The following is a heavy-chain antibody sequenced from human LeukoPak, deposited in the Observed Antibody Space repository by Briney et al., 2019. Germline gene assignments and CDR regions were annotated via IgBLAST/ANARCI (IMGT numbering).Heavy chain of an antibody. D-gene: IGHD2-15*01. J-gene: IGHJ4*02. V-gene: IGHV4-39*01. Sequence: SETLSLTCTVSGGSISSSSYYWGWIRQPPGKGLEWIRSIYYSGSTYYNPSLKSRVTIFVDTSKNQFSLKLSSVTAADTAVYYCARRWRAIDYWGQGTLVTVSS. CDR1: GGSISSSSYY. CDR2: IYYSGST. CDR3: ARRWRAIDY.